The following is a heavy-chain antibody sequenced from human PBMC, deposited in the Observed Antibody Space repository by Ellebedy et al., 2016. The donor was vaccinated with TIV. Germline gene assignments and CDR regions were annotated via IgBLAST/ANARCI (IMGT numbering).Heavy chain of an antibody. D-gene: IGHD1-26*01. CDR3: ARGRLPSSGGSYGAYYYYYMDV. CDR2: IWYDGSNK. CDR1: GFTFSSYG. V-gene: IGHV3-33*01. J-gene: IGHJ6*03. Sequence: GESLKISXAASGFTFSSYGMHWVRQAPGKGLEWVAVIWYDGSNKYYADSVKGRFTISRDNSKNTLYLQMNSLRAEDTAVYYCARGRLPSSGGSYGAYYYYYMDVWGKGTTVTVSS.